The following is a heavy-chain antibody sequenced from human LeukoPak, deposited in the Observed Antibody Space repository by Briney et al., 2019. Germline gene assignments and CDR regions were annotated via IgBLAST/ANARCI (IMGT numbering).Heavy chain of an antibody. Sequence: ASVKVSCKASGYTFTSYDINWLRQATGQGLEWMWWMNPNSGNTGYAQKFQGRVTMTRNTSISTAYMELSSLRSEDTAVYYCARGITVAGYYYYGMDVWGQGTTVTVSS. J-gene: IGHJ6*02. CDR3: ARGITVAGYYYYGMDV. CDR2: MNPNSGNT. V-gene: IGHV1-8*01. D-gene: IGHD6-19*01. CDR1: GYTFTSYD.